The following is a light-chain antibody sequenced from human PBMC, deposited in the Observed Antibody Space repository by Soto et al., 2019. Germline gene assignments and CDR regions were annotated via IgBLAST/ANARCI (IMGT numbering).Light chain of an antibody. CDR1: SSNIEHNY. V-gene: IGLV1-51*01. J-gene: IGLJ2*01. CDR2: DNN. CDR3: GTWDSSLSAGV. Sequence: QSVLTQPPSVSAAPGQKVTISCSGSSSNIEHNYVSWYQQLPGTAPKLLIYDNNKRPSGIPDRLSGSKSGTSATLGITGLQTGDEADYYCGTWDSSLSAGVFGGGTKLTVL.